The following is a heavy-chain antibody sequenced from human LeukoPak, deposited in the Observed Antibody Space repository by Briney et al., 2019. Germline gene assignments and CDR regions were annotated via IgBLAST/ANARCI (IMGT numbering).Heavy chain of an antibody. CDR1: GLTFSSYA. CDR3: AKDRSRGWRTYGIDA. D-gene: IGHD6-19*01. J-gene: IGHJ6*02. V-gene: IGHV3-23*01. Sequence: QAGVSLTRYCAASGLTFSSYALTWVRQAPGQGLEWVSAISGSGCTTSDAEYVKGRCTISRDNYKKTLNLQMNSIRVEDAAVYYCAKDRSRGWRTYGIDAWGQGTPATVSS. CDR2: ISGSGCTT.